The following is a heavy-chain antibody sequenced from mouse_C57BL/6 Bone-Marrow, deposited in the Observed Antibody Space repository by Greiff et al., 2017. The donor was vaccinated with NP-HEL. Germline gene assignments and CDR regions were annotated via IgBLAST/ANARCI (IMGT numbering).Heavy chain of an antibody. CDR3: ARWTFYGSSYWYFDV. CDR2: INPNNGGT. D-gene: IGHD1-1*01. J-gene: IGHJ1*03. CDR1: GYTFTDYN. V-gene: IGHV1-18*01. Sequence: VQLQQSGPELVKPGASVKIPCKASGYTFTDYNMDWVKQSHGKSLEWIGDINPNNGGTIYNQKFKGKATLTVDKSSSTAYMELRSLTSEDTAVYDCARWTFYGSSYWYFDVWGTGTTVTVSS.